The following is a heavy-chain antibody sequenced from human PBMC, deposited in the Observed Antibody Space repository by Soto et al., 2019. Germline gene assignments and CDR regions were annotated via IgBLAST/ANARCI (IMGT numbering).Heavy chain of an antibody. CDR1: GVTFSSYA. D-gene: IGHD3-22*01. V-gene: IGHV1-69*06. Sequence: QVQLVQSGAEVKKPGSSVKVSCKASGVTFSSYAISWVRQAPGQGLEWMGGIIPIFGTANCEQKFQGRVTITADKSTSTAYMEVSSLSSEHTAVYYCAREYDSSGYGRNPYYYYYGMDVWGQGTTVTVS. CDR2: IIPIFGTA. CDR3: AREYDSSGYGRNPYYYYYGMDV. J-gene: IGHJ6*02.